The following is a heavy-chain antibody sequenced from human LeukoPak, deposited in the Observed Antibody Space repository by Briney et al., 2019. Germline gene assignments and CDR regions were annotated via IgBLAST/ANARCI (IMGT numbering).Heavy chain of an antibody. CDR1: GFTFSSYE. V-gene: IGHV3-48*03. Sequence: PGGSLRLSCAASGFTFSSYEMNWVRQAPGKGLEWVSYISRSGSTIYYADSVKGRFTISRDNAKNSLYLQMNSLRAEDTAVYYCARDQDGSGSYYKVSFDYWGQGTLVTVSS. J-gene: IGHJ4*02. CDR2: ISRSGSTI. D-gene: IGHD3-10*01. CDR3: ARDQDGSGSYYKVSFDY.